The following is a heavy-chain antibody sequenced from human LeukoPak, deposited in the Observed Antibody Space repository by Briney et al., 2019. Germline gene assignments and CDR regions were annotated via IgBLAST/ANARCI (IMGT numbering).Heavy chain of an antibody. Sequence: GSLRLSCVASGFTFNNAWMNWVRQAPGKGLEWIGEINHSGSTNYNPSLKSRVTISVDTSKNQFSLKLSSVTAADTAVYYCARRRRIVGATPGAFDIWGQGTMVTVSS. V-gene: IGHV4-34*01. J-gene: IGHJ3*02. CDR3: ARRRRIVGATPGAFDI. CDR2: INHSGST. CDR1: GFTFNNAW. D-gene: IGHD1-26*01.